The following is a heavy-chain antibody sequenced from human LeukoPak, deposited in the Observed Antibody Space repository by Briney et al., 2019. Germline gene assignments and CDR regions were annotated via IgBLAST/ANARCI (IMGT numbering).Heavy chain of an antibody. CDR2: ITSDGKNE. Sequence: SGGSLRLSCAASGFTFSNYAMHWVRQAPGKGLEWVAVITSDGKNEYCADSVKGRITISRDNSKNTLFLRMNSLRAEDTAVYHCARVSTSGSGNPLTCAFDIWGQGTMVTVSS. CDR1: GFTFSNYA. J-gene: IGHJ3*02. D-gene: IGHD3-10*01. CDR3: ARVSTSGSGNPLTCAFDI. V-gene: IGHV3-30*04.